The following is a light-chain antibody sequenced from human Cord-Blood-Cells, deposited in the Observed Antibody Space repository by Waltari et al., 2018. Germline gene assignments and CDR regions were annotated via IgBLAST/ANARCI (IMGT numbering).Light chain of an antibody. CDR2: EVS. Sequence: QSALTQPPSASGSPGQSVTISCTGTSSDVGGYNYVSWYQQHPGKSTKLMIYEVSKRPSGVPDRFSGSKSGNPASLTVSGLQAEYEADYYCSSYAGSNNWVFGGGTKLTVL. CDR1: SSDVGGYNY. V-gene: IGLV2-8*01. J-gene: IGLJ3*02. CDR3: SSYAGSNNWV.